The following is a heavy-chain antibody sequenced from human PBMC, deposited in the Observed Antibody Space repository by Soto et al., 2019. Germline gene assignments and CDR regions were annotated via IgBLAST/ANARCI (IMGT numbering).Heavy chain of an antibody. J-gene: IGHJ4*02. Sequence: GGSLRLSCATSGFTFRSYWMTWVRQAPGKGPEWVANIKPDGSEKQYVDSVKGRFTVSRDNAKKSLDLQMNSLRVEDTAVYYCARAEDYDFWSGPPKYFDNWGQGTQVTVSS. CDR1: GFTFRSYW. CDR2: IKPDGSEK. V-gene: IGHV3-7*03. D-gene: IGHD3-3*01. CDR3: ARAEDYDFWSGPPKYFDN.